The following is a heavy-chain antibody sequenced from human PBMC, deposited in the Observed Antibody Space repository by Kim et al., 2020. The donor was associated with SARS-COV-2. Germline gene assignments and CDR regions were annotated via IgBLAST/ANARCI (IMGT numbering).Heavy chain of an antibody. CDR1: GGSISSYY. D-gene: IGHD2-2*01. CDR2: IYYSGST. CDR3: ARGAWVPAANLYYYYGMAV. V-gene: IGHV4-59*13. Sequence: SETLSLTCTVSGGSISSYYWSWIRQPPGKGLEWIGYIYYSGSTNYNPSLKSRVTISVDTSKNQFSLKLSSVTAADTAVYYCARGAWVPAANLYYYYGMAV. J-gene: IGHJ6*01.